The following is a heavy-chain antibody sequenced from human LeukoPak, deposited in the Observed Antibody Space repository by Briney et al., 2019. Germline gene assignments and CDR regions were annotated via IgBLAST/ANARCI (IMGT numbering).Heavy chain of an antibody. D-gene: IGHD6-19*01. CDR3: ARDKIAGASTNDY. CDR1: GFTFSSYS. CDR2: ISSSSSYI. V-gene: IGHV3-21*01. J-gene: IGHJ4*02. Sequence: GGSLRLSCAASGFTFSSYSMNWVRQAPGKGLEWVSSISSSSSYIYYADSVKGRFTVSRDSAKNSLYLQMNSLRVEDTAVYYCARDKIAGASTNDYWGQGTLVTVSS.